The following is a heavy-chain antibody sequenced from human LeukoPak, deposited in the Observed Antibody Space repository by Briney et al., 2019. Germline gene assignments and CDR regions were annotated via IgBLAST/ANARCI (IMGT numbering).Heavy chain of an antibody. Sequence: GSLRLSCAVSGFTFSSYWMSWVRQAPGKGLEWVANIKGDGSEKYYVDSVKGRFTISRDNAKNFLYLQMNSLRAEDTAVYYCASGGPMYYDILTYYYYYMDVWGKGTTVTVSS. V-gene: IGHV3-7*01. CDR3: ASGGPMYYDILTYYYYYMDV. CDR1: GFTFSSYW. D-gene: IGHD3-9*01. J-gene: IGHJ6*03. CDR2: IKGDGSEK.